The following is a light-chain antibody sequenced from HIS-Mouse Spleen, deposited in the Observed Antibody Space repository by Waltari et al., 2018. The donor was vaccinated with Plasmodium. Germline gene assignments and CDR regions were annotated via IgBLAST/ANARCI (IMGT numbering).Light chain of an antibody. CDR1: QSISSW. J-gene: IGKJ1*01. Sequence: DIQMTQSPSTLSASVGDSVTITCRASQSISSWLAWYQQKPGKAPKLLIYKAFRLESGVPSRFSGSGSGTEFTLTISSLQPDDFATYYCQQYNSYSWTFGQGTKVEIK. CDR3: QQYNSYSWT. V-gene: IGKV1-5*03. CDR2: KAF.